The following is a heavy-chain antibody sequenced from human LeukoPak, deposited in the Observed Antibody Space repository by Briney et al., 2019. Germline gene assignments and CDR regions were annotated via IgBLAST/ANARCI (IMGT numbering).Heavy chain of an antibody. J-gene: IGHJ4*02. CDR2: INHSGST. CDR1: GGSFSGYY. V-gene: IGHV4-34*01. Sequence: SETLSLTCAVYGGSFSGYYWSWIRQPPGKGLEWIGEINHSGSTNYNPSLKSRVTISVDTSKNQFSLKLSSVTAADTAVYYCARGRPAVDYWGQGTLVTVSS. CDR3: ARGRPAVDY.